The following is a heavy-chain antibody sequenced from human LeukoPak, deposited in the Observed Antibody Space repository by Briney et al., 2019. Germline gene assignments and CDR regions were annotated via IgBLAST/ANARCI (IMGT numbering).Heavy chain of an antibody. J-gene: IGHJ6*02. CDR1: GFTFSSYW. Sequence: GGSLRLSCAASGFTFSSYWTNWARQAPGKGLEWVASINHNGNVNYYVDSVKGRFTISRDNAKNSLYLQMSNLRAEDTAVYFCARGGGLDVWGQGATVTVSS. V-gene: IGHV3-7*03. D-gene: IGHD3-16*01. CDR3: ARGGGLDV. CDR2: INHNGNVN.